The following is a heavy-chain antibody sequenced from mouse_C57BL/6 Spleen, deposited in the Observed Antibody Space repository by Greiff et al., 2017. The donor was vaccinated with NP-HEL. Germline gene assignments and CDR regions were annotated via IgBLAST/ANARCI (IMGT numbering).Heavy chain of an antibody. CDR2: ISSGGDYI. CDR1: GFTFSSYA. V-gene: IGHV5-9-1*02. D-gene: IGHD2-1*01. Sequence: EVQGVESGEGLVKPGGSLKLSCAASGFTFSSYAMSWVRQTPEKRLEWVAYISSGGDYIYYADTVKGRFTISRDKARNTLYLQMSSLKSEDTAMYYCTRPYGKMAMDYWGQGTSVTVSS. CDR3: TRPYGKMAMDY. J-gene: IGHJ4*01.